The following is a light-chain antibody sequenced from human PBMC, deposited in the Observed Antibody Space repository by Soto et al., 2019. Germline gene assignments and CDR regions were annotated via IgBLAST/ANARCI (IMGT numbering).Light chain of an antibody. J-gene: IGKJ3*01. CDR2: GAS. CDR3: QHLNTQPIFT. V-gene: IGKV1-9*01. CDR1: QDIRSY. Sequence: DIQLTQSPSFLSASVGDRVTITCRASQDIRSYLAWYQQKPGKAPKLLMYGASTLQSGVPSRFSGSGSGTEFTLTISSLQPEDFATYYCQHLNTQPIFTFGPGTKVDIK.